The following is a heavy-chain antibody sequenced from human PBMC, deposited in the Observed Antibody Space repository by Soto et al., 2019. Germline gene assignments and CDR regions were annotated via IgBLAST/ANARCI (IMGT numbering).Heavy chain of an antibody. CDR3: AKGSKFTIFSPNDY. D-gene: IGHD3-3*01. V-gene: IGHV3-23*01. CDR2: LSGNSGTT. Sequence: EVQVLESGGGLVQPGGSLRLSCAASGFTFSTYAMTWVRQAPGKGLEWVSALSGNSGTTYFADSVKGRFTISRDNSRNTVYLQMSSLRAEDTALYYWAKGSKFTIFSPNDYWGQGTLVTVSS. J-gene: IGHJ4*02. CDR1: GFTFSTYA.